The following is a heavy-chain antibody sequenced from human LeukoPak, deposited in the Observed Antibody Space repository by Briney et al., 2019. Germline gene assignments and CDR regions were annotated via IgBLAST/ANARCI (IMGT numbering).Heavy chain of an antibody. CDR1: GYTFTSYG. Sequence: GASVKVSCKASGYTFTSYGISWVRQAAGQGLEWMGWISAYNGDTNYAQKLQGRVTMTTDTSTSTAYMELRSLRSDDTAVYYCARDYGPIAAAGTEYYYYGLDVWGQGTTVTVSS. CDR3: ARDYGPIAAAGTEYYYYGLDV. V-gene: IGHV1-18*01. CDR2: ISAYNGDT. J-gene: IGHJ6*02. D-gene: IGHD6-13*01.